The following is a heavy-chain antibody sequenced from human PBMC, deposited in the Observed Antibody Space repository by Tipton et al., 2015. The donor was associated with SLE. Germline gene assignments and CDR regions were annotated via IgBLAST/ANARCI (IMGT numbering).Heavy chain of an antibody. D-gene: IGHD2-21*02. Sequence: SLRLSCAASGFTFSSYEMNWVRQAPGKGLEWVSYISSSGSTIYYADSVKGRFTISRDNAKNSLYLQMNSLRAEDTAVYYCARDRDGLSAFDIWGQGTMVTVSS. CDR2: ISSSGSTI. CDR3: ARDRDGLSAFDI. V-gene: IGHV3-48*03. CDR1: GFTFSSYE. J-gene: IGHJ3*02.